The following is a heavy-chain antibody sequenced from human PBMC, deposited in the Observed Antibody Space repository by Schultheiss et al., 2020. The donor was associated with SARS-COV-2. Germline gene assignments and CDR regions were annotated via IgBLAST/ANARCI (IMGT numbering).Heavy chain of an antibody. V-gene: IGHV3-30*03. J-gene: IGHJ5*02. D-gene: IGHD5-18*01. CDR3: ARESSYGPLRGSNWFDP. Sequence: GGSLRLSCAASGFTFSSYGMHWVRQAPGKGLEWVAVTSNDGSSKYFVDSVKGRFTISRDKSKNTLYLQMDSLRVEDTAVYYCARESSYGPLRGSNWFDPWGQGTRATVSA. CDR1: GFTFSSYG. CDR2: TSNDGSSK.